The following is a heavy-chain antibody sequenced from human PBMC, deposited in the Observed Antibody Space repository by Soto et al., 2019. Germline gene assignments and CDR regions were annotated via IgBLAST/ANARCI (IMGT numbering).Heavy chain of an antibody. CDR1: GFTFGDYA. CDR3: TRETDSYYYDSSGPPPFDI. J-gene: IGHJ3*02. D-gene: IGHD3-22*01. V-gene: IGHV3-49*03. Sequence: GGSLRLSCTASGFTFGDYAMSWFRQAPGKGLEWVGFIRSKAYGGKTEYAASVKGRFTISRDDSTSIAYLQMNSLKTEDTAVYYCTRETDSYYYDSSGPPPFDIGGQGTMVTV. CDR2: IRSKAYGGKT.